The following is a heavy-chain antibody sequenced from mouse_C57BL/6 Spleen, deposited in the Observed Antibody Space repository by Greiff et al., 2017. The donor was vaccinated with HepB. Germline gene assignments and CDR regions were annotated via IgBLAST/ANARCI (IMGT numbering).Heavy chain of an antibody. CDR1: GYTFTSYW. CDR3: ARMDYGNYLEYAMDY. Sequence: VQLQQPGAELVRPGSSVKLSCKASGYTFTSYWMDWVKQRPGQGLEWIGNIYPSDSETHYNQKFKDKATLTVDKSSSTAYMQLSSLTSEDSAVYYCARMDYGNYLEYAMDYWGQGTSVTVSS. CDR2: IYPSDSET. J-gene: IGHJ4*01. D-gene: IGHD2-1*01. V-gene: IGHV1-61*01.